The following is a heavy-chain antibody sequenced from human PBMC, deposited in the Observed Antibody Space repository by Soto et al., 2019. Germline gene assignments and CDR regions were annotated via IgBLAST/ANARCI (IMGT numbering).Heavy chain of an antibody. CDR3: ARDSMVRGYYYGMDV. Sequence: QVQLVESGGGVVQPGRSLRLSCAASGFTFSSYGMHWVRQAPGKGLEWVAVIWYNGSNKYYADSVKGRFTISRDNSKNTLYLQMNSLRAEDKAVYYCARDSMVRGYYYGMDVWGQGTTVTVSS. J-gene: IGHJ6*02. D-gene: IGHD3-10*01. V-gene: IGHV3-33*01. CDR2: IWYNGSNK. CDR1: GFTFSSYG.